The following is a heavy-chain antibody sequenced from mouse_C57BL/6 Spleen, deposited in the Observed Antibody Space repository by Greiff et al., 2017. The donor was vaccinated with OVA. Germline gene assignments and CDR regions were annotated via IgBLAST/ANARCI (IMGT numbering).Heavy chain of an antibody. Sequence: EVQLQQSGPGLVKPSQSLSLTCSVTGYSITSGYYWNWIRQFPGNKLEWMGYISYDGSNNYNPSLKNRISITRDTSKNQFFLKLNSVTTEDTATYYCARDGLYYFDYWGQGTTLTVSS. CDR3: ARDGLYYFDY. CDR1: GYSITSGYY. CDR2: ISYDGSN. J-gene: IGHJ2*01. V-gene: IGHV3-6*01.